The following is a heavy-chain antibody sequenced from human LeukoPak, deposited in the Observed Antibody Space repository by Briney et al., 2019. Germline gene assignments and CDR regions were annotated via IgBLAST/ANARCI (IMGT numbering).Heavy chain of an antibody. J-gene: IGHJ4*02. CDR3: AHDYGSGSPTKRPLDY. D-gene: IGHD3-10*01. CDR2: IRYDGSIK. V-gene: IGHV3-30*02. Sequence: GGSLRLSCAASGFTFSSYGMHWVRQAPGKGLEWVAYIRYDGSIKYYTDSVKGRFTISRDNSKNTLYLQMNSLRAEDTAVYYCAHDYGSGSPTKRPLDYWGQGTLVTVSS. CDR1: GFTFSSYG.